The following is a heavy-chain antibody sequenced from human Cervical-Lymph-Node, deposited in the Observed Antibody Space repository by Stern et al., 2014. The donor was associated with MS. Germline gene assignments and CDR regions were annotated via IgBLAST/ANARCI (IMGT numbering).Heavy chain of an antibody. CDR2: IYTSGST. CDR3: ARDKITMVRGYGMDV. D-gene: IGHD3-10*01. V-gene: IGHV4-61*02. J-gene: IGHJ6*02. CDR1: GGSISSGSYY. Sequence: QLQLQESGPGLVKPSQTLSLTCTVSGGSISSGSYYWSWIRQPAGKGLEWIGRIYTSGSTNYNPSLKSRVTISVETSKNQFSLKLSSWTAADTAVYYCARDKITMVRGYGMDVWGQGTTVTVSS.